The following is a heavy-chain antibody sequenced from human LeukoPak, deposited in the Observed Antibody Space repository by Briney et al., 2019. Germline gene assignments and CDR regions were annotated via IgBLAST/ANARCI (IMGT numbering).Heavy chain of an antibody. CDR2: MNPNSGNT. Sequence: ASVKVSCKASGYTFTSYDINWVRQATGQGLEWMGWMNPNSGNTGYAQKFQGRVTMTRNTFISTAYMELSSLRSEDTAVYYCARELTYYDFWSGSRRWFDPWGQGTLVTVSS. V-gene: IGHV1-8*01. D-gene: IGHD3-3*01. CDR3: ARELTYYDFWSGSRRWFDP. CDR1: GYTFTSYD. J-gene: IGHJ5*02.